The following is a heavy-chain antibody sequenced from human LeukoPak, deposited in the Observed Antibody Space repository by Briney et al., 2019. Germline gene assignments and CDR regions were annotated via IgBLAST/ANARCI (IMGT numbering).Heavy chain of an antibody. D-gene: IGHD2-15*01. J-gene: IGHJ4*02. CDR1: GFTFSTYS. V-gene: IGHV3-48*01. Sequence: GGSLRLSCAASGFTFSTYSMNWVRQAPGKGLEWVSFISSTGGTIYYADSVKGRFTVSRDNGKNSLLLQMNSLRAEDTALYYCARGYSRAAFDIWGRGTLVTVSS. CDR2: ISSTGGTI. CDR3: ARGYSRAAFDI.